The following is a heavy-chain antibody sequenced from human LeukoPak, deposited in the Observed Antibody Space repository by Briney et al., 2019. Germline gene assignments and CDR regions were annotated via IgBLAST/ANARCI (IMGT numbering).Heavy chain of an antibody. Sequence: ASVKVSCKASGYTFTGYYMHWVRQAPGQGLEWMGWINPNSGGTNYAQKFQGRVTMTRDTSIGTAYMELSRLRSDDTAVYYCARDLSDYHDSSDEGDYWGQGTLVTVSS. J-gene: IGHJ4*02. V-gene: IGHV1-2*02. CDR1: GYTFTGYY. D-gene: IGHD3-22*01. CDR2: INPNSGGT. CDR3: ARDLSDYHDSSDEGDY.